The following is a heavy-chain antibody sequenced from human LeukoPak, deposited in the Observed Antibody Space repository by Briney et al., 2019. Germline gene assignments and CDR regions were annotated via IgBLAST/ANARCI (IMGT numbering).Heavy chain of an antibody. CDR2: LSDTGGST. D-gene: IGHD6-19*01. CDR3: AMGWYHDY. V-gene: IGHV3-23*01. CDR1: GFPFSSYA. J-gene: IGHJ4*02. Sequence: GGSLRLSCAASGFPFSSYAMSWVRQAPGKGVEWVSALSDTGGSTYFADSVKGRFTISRDNSRNTLYLQTNSPRAEDTAGYYCAMGWYHDYWGQGTLVTVSS.